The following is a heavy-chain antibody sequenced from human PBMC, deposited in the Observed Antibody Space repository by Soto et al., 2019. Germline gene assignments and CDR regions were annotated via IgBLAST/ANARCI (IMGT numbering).Heavy chain of an antibody. CDR1: GYTFTGYY. D-gene: IGHD2-2*01. J-gene: IGHJ3*02. Sequence: ASVKVSCKASGYTFTGYYMHWVRQAPGQCLEWMGWINPNSGGTNYAQKFQGWVTMTRDTSISTAYMELSRLRSDDTAVYYCARSDIVVVPAAMRGGAFDIWGQGTMVTVSS. CDR2: INPNSGGT. V-gene: IGHV1-2*04. CDR3: ARSDIVVVPAAMRGGAFDI.